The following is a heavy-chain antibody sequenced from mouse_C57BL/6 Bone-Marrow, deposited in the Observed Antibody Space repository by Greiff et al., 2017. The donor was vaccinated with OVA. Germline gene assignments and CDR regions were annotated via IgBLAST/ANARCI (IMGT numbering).Heavy chain of an antibody. CDR2: IYPGDGDT. V-gene: IGHV1-82*01. J-gene: IGHJ4*01. CDR3: ARDQLYAMDY. CDR1: GYAFSSSW. Sequence: QVQLQQSGPELVKPGASVKISCKASGYAFSSSWMNWVKQRPGKGLEWIGRIYPGDGDTNYNGKFKGKATLTADKSSSTAYMQLSSLTSEDSAVYFCARDQLYAMDYWGQGTSVTVSS. D-gene: IGHD3-1*01.